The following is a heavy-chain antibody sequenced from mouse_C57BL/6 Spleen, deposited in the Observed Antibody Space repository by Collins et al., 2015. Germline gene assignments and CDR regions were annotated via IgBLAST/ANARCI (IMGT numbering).Heavy chain of an antibody. D-gene: IGHD1-1*01. CDR2: IDPEDGET. CDR3: APITTIVGHAMDY. V-gene: IGHV14-2*01. Sequence: EVQLQQSGAELVKPGASVRLSCTASGFNIKDYYMDWVKQRTEQGLEWIGRIDPEDGETKYAPKFQGKATITADTSSNTAYLQLISLTSEDTAVYYCAPITTIVGHAMDYWGQGTSVTVSS. J-gene: IGHJ4*01. CDR1: GFNIKDYY.